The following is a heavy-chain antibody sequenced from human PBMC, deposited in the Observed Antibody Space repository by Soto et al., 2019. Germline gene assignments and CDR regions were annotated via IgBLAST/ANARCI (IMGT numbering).Heavy chain of an antibody. CDR2: IRTKPNNYAT. Sequence: DVQLVESGGGLVQPGGSLKLSCATSGFSFSGTAMHWVRQASGKGLEWVGRIRTKPNNYATTYAASVTGRFTISRDDSKKTLYLQMNTLKPEDTAVYSCTRPEDPNVNPEAFDSWGQGALVTVSS. CDR3: TRPEDPNVNPEAFDS. V-gene: IGHV3-73*02. J-gene: IGHJ4*02. D-gene: IGHD3-10*02. CDR1: GFSFSGTA.